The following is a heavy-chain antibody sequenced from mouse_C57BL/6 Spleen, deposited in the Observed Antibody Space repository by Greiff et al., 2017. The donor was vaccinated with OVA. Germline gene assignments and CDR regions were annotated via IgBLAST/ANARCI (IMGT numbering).Heavy chain of an antibody. J-gene: IGHJ3*01. Sequence: EVKVVESGGDLVKPGGSLKLSCAASGFTFSSYGMSWVRQTPDKRLEWVATISSGGSYTYYPDSVKGRFTISRDNAKNTLYLQMSSLKSEDTAMYYCARHAYDYDGGFAYWGQGTLVTVSA. CDR3: ARHAYDYDGGFAY. CDR2: ISSGGSYT. CDR1: GFTFSSYG. V-gene: IGHV5-6*01. D-gene: IGHD2-4*01.